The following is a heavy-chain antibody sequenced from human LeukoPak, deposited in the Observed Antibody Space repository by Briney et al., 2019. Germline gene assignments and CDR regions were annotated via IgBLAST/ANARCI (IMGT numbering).Heavy chain of an antibody. Sequence: TSETPSLTCTVSGGSISSYYWNWIRQPPGKGLEWIGYIYNSGNTNYNPSLKSRVTISVDTSKKQFSLKLSSVTDADTAVYYCARGSSLGYWGQGTLVTVSS. CDR2: IYNSGNT. CDR1: GGSISSYY. J-gene: IGHJ4*02. CDR3: ARGSSLGY. V-gene: IGHV4-59*01.